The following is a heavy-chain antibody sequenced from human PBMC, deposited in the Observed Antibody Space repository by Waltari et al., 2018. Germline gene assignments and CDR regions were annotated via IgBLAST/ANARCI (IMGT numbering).Heavy chain of an antibody. CDR1: AGSVRTYY. D-gene: IGHD5-18*01. CDR2: IYSGGDT. J-gene: IGHJ5*02. CDR3: VRARVSAQTSMGGFFDP. V-gene: IGHV4-4*07. Sequence: QVQLQESGPGLVKPSETLSLPCNVSAGSVRTYYCAWSRKPAGKGLEWIGRIYSGGDTHYNPSFKGRITISVDTSTNQFSLTVTSVTAADTAFYYCVRARVSAQTSMGGFFDPWGQGIEVTVSS.